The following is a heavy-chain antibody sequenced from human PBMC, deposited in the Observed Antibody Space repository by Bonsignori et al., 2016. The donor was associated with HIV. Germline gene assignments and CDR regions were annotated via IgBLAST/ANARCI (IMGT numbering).Heavy chain of an antibody. CDR1: GFTFSSYG. CDR3: AKDGWRDWKIDYYYYMDV. V-gene: IGHV3-30*02. D-gene: IGHD1-1*01. CDR2: IRYDGSNK. Sequence: GESLKISCAASGFTFSSYGMHWVRQAPGKGLEWVAFIRYDGSNKYYADSVKGRFTISRDNSKNTLYLQMNSLRAEDTAVYYCAKDGWRDWKIDYYYYMDVWGKGTTVTVSS. J-gene: IGHJ6*03.